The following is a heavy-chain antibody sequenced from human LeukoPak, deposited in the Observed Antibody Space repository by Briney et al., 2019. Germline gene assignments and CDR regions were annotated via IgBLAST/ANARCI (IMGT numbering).Heavy chain of an antibody. V-gene: IGHV3-23*01. CDR3: AKENCSGGSCTPNWYNLDS. CDR2: ISGAGGTT. Sequence: RGSLRLSCAASGFPFSSSAMSWVRQAPGKGLEWVSVISGAGGTTKYADSVKGRFTISRDNSKNTLYLQLISLRAEDTAVYYCAKENCSGGSCTPNWYNLDSWGQGTLVTVSS. D-gene: IGHD2-15*01. CDR1: GFPFSSSA. J-gene: IGHJ4*02.